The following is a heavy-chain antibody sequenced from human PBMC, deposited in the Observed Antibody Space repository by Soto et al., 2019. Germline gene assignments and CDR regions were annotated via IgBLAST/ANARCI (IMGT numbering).Heavy chain of an antibody. CDR2: IWYDGGNK. V-gene: IGHV3-33*01. CDR3: ARDRDYYDNSGYYYYFDS. CDR1: GFTFSSYG. Sequence: PGGSLRLSCAASGFTFSSYGMHWVRQAPGKGLEWVAVIWYDGGNKYYADSVKGRFTISRDNSKNTLYLQMNSLRAEDTAVYYCARDRDYYDNSGYYYYFDSWGQGTLGTVSS. J-gene: IGHJ4*02. D-gene: IGHD3-22*01.